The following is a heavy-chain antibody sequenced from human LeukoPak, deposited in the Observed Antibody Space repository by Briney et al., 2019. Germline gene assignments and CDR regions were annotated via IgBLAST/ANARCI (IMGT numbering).Heavy chain of an antibody. V-gene: IGHV3-23*01. CDR2: ITGSDGSS. CDR3: AKWGDYDILTGYYVPDY. CDR1: GFTFTNYA. D-gene: IGHD3-9*01. Sequence: GTSLRLSCVASGFTFTNYAMSWVRPAPGKGLEWVSAITGSDGSSYYADSVKGRFTISRDNSKNTLYLQVNSLRAEDTAVYYCAKWGDYDILTGYYVPDYWGQGTLVTVSS. J-gene: IGHJ4*02.